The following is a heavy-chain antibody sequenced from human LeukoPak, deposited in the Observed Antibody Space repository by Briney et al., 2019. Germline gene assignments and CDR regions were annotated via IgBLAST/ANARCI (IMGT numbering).Heavy chain of an antibody. CDR3: AKDRSPGWPSLLVGFDY. J-gene: IGHJ4*02. CDR1: GFTFSSYG. CDR2: IRYDGSNK. V-gene: IGHV3-30*02. D-gene: IGHD5-24*01. Sequence: GGSLRLSCAASGFTFSSYGMHWVRQAPGKGLEWVAFIRYDGSNKYYADSVKGRFTISRDNSKNTLYLQMNSLRAEDTAVYYCAKDRSPGWPSLLVGFDYWGQGTLVTVSS.